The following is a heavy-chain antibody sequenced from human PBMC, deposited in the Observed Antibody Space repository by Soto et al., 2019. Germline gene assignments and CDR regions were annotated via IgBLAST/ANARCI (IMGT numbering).Heavy chain of an antibody. CDR3: AKDRVGGTFYTPLGF. CDR2: ITYDGSNK. V-gene: IGHV3-30*18. CDR1: GFNFDNYG. J-gene: IGHJ4*02. Sequence: SLRLSWQASGFNFDNYGMHWVRQAPGKGLEWVAVITYDGSNKYYADSVKGQFTISRDNSKNTLSLHLNTLKPEDTAVYHCAKDRVGGTFYTPLGFWGQGTLVTVSS. D-gene: IGHD1-7*01.